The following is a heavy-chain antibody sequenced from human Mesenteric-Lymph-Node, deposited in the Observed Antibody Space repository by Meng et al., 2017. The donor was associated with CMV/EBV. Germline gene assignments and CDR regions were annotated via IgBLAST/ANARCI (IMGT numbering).Heavy chain of an antibody. CDR2: IYYSGST. CDR3: AFVAAGY. J-gene: IGHJ4*02. Sequence: LSLTCTVSGGSISSGGYYWSWIRQHPGKGLEWIGYIYYSGSTNYNPSLESRVTISVDKSKNHFSLKLSSVTDADTAVYYCAFVAAGYWGQGTLVTVSS. V-gene: IGHV4-31*09. D-gene: IGHD6-25*01. CDR1: GGSISSGGYY.